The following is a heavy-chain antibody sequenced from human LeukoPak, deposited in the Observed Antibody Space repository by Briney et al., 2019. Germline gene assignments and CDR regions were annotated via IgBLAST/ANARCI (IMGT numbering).Heavy chain of an antibody. J-gene: IGHJ4*02. CDR2: IYSGGDT. CDR1: GFIVSSNY. CDR3: ARRSGEGYFDC. V-gene: IGHV3-66*01. Sequence: PGGSLRLSCAASGFIVSSNYMTWVRQAPGKGLEWLSVIYSGGDTYYADSVKGRFTISRDNSKNTLYIQMNSLRAEDTAVYYCARRSGEGYFDCWGQGTLVTVSS. D-gene: IGHD1-26*01.